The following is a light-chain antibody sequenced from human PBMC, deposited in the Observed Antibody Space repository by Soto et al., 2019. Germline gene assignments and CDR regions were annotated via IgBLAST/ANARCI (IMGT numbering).Light chain of an antibody. CDR3: QQYNDWPPIT. V-gene: IGKV3-15*01. Sequence: DIVLTQSPAILSASPGETATLSCRASESVTRNLAWYQHIPGQAPRLLVFHASVRATGIPARFSGSGSGTEFSLTISNLQSEDFAVYFCQQYNDWPPITFGQGTRLEIK. J-gene: IGKJ5*01. CDR2: HAS. CDR1: ESVTRN.